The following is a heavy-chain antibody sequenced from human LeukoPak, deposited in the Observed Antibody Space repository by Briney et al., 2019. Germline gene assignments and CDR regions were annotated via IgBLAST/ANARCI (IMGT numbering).Heavy chain of an antibody. CDR3: AKDLGVAYYYDSSGYY. V-gene: IGHV3-30*18. J-gene: IGHJ4*02. CDR1: GFTLSSYG. CDR2: ISYDGSNK. D-gene: IGHD3-22*01. Sequence: PGGSLRLSCAASGFTLSSYGMHWVRQAPGKGLEWVAVISYDGSNKYYADSVKGRFTISRDNSKNTLYLQMNSLRAEDTAVYYCAKDLGVAYYYDSSGYYWGQGTLVTVSS.